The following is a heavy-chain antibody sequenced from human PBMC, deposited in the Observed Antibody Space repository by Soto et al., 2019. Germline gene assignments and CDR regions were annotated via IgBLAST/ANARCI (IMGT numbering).Heavy chain of an antibody. CDR1: GFTFSGSA. J-gene: IGHJ6*02. Sequence: GGSLRVSCAASGFTFSGSAMHWVRQASGKGLEWVGRIRSKANSYATAYAASVKGRFTISRDDSKNTAYLQMNSLKTEDTAVYYCTRHDSGSYHYQYYYYGMDVWGQGTTVTVSS. CDR2: IRSKANSYAT. D-gene: IGHD1-26*01. V-gene: IGHV3-73*01. CDR3: TRHDSGSYHYQYYYYGMDV.